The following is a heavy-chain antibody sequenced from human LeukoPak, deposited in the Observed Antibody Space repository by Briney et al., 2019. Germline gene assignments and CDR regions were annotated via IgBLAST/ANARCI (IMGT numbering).Heavy chain of an antibody. CDR2: IYYSGST. Sequence: PSETLSLTCTVSGGSISSSSYYWGWIRQPPGKGLEWIGSIYYSGSTYYNPSLKSRVTISVDTSKNQFSLKLSSVTAADTAVYYCASYLSDYYDSSGYPILFDYWGQGTLVTVSS. V-gene: IGHV4-39*01. CDR1: GGSISSSSYY. CDR3: ASYLSDYYDSSGYPILFDY. D-gene: IGHD3-22*01. J-gene: IGHJ4*02.